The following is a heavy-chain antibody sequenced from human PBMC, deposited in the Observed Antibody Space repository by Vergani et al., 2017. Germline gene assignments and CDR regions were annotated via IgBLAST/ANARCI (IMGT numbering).Heavy chain of an antibody. CDR3: AKNPGISTTRHYYAMDV. CDR1: GFKFSDHY. J-gene: IGHJ6*02. V-gene: IGHV3-11*04. Sequence: LEESGGGSVKPGGFLRLSCAASGFKFSDHYMSLIRQAPGKGLEWVSHISPGASTVSYTDSVTGRFTVSRDNDNNSLTLDMTTLRVEDTAVYYCAKNPGISTTRHYYAMDVWGQGTTVTVSS. D-gene: IGHD1-1*01. CDR2: ISPGASTV.